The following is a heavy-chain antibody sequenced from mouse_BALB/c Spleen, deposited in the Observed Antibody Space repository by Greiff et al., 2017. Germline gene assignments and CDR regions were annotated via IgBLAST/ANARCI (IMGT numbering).Heavy chain of an antibody. Sequence: EVKLMESGGGLVKPGGSLKLSCAASGFTFSSYTMSWVRQTPEKRLEWVATISSGGSYTYYPDSVKGRFTISRDNAKNTLYLQMSSLKSEDTAMYYCTRGGGSTYFDYWGQGTTLTVSS. CDR2: ISSGGSYT. D-gene: IGHD1-1*01. CDR1: GFTFSSYT. J-gene: IGHJ2*01. V-gene: IGHV5-6-4*01. CDR3: TRGGGSTYFDY.